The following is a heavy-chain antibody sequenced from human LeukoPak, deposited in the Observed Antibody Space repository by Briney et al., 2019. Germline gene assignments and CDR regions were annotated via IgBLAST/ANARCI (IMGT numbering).Heavy chain of an antibody. D-gene: IGHD6-19*01. Sequence: PSETLSLTCAVYGGSFSGYYWSWIRQPPGKGLEWIGEINHSGSTNYNPSLKSRVTISVDTSKNQFSLKLSSVTAADTAVYYCARQGLWLAYFDYWGQGTLVTVSS. V-gene: IGHV4-34*01. J-gene: IGHJ4*02. CDR3: ARQGLWLAYFDY. CDR2: INHSGST. CDR1: GGSFSGYY.